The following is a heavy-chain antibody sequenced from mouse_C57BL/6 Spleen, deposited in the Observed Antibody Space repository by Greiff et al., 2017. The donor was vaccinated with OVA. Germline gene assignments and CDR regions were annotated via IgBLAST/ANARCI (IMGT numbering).Heavy chain of an antibody. Sequence: ESGPGLVKPSQSLSLTCSVTGYSITSGYYWNWIRQFPGNKLEWMGYISYDGSNNYNPSPKNRISITRDTSKNQFFLKLNSVTTEDTATYYCANLYYGSRDWYFDVWGTGTTVTVSS. D-gene: IGHD1-1*01. CDR2: ISYDGSN. J-gene: IGHJ1*03. V-gene: IGHV3-6*01. CDR1: GYSITSGYY. CDR3: ANLYYGSRDWYFDV.